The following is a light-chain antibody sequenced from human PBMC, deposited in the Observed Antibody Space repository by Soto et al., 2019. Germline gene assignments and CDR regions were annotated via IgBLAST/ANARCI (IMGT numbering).Light chain of an antibody. Sequence: QSALTQPASVSGSPGQSITISCSASFSDFESYTFVSWYQHQPGKAPKVMIYEDVKRPSGVSNRFSGSKSGNTASLTISGLQAEDEADYYCCSYVGSSKLMFGGGTKLTVL. CDR2: EDV. J-gene: IGLJ3*02. CDR1: FSDFESYTF. V-gene: IGLV2-23*01. CDR3: CSYVGSSKLM.